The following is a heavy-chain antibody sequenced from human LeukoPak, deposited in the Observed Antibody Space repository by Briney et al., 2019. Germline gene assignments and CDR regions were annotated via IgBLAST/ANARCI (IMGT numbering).Heavy chain of an antibody. D-gene: IGHD3-10*01. Sequence: GGSLRLSCAASGFSISNDWMSWVRQAPGKGLEWVARVKSRSAGETTDYAAPVKGRFTVSRDDSKNTLYLQMNSLKTEDTAVYYCTLIQGWGSGSYYRDFWGQGTLVTVSS. J-gene: IGHJ4*02. CDR2: VKSRSAGETT. V-gene: IGHV3-15*01. CDR3: TLIQGWGSGSYYRDF. CDR1: GFSISNDW.